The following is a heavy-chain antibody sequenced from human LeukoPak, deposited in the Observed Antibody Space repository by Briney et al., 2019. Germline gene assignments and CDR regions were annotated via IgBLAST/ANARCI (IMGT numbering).Heavy chain of an antibody. CDR3: ARGGSIVGATAHDAFDI. J-gene: IGHJ3*02. Sequence: SETLSLTCTVSGASISSYYWSWIRQPPGKGLEWIGYMYYSGSTNYNPSLKSRVTISVDTSKNHFSLKLSSVTAADTAVYYCARGGSIVGATAHDAFDIWGQGTMVTVPP. CDR2: MYYSGST. CDR1: GASISSYY. D-gene: IGHD1-26*01. V-gene: IGHV4-59*01.